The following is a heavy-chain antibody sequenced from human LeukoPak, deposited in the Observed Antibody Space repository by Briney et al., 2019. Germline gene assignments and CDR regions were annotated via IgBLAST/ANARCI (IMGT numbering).Heavy chain of an antibody. CDR1: GVTFSSYA. V-gene: IGHV3-23*01. D-gene: IGHD4-23*01. J-gene: IGHJ4*02. CDR3: AKPLEKYTYGGNFDY. Sequence: GGSLRLSCAASGVTFSSYAMSWVRQAPGKGVAWVSVISSSADSTYYADSVKGRFTISRDNSKNTLYLQMNNLRAEDTTVYYCAKPLEKYTYGGNFDYWGQGLLVTVSS. CDR2: ISSSADST.